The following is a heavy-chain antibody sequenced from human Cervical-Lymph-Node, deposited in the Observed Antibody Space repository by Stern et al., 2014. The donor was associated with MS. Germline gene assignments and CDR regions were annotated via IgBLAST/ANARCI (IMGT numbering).Heavy chain of an antibody. D-gene: IGHD3-3*01. J-gene: IGHJ4*02. CDR1: GDSISNDTYY. V-gene: IGHV4-31*03. CDR3: ARNFRN. Sequence: QVQLQESGPALVQPSQTMSLTCTVSGDSISNDTYYWAWIRQLPGKGLEWIGYIHYRRSTSYNPSLKSRLSMSLDTSKNLLFMNLSSVTAADTGVYYCARNFRNWGPGTLVTVSS. CDR2: IHYRRST.